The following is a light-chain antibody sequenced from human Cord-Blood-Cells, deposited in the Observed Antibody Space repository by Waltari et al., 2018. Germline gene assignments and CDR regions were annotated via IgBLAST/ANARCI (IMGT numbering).Light chain of an antibody. J-gene: IGKJ4*01. CDR2: EAS. V-gene: IGKV1D-43*01. CDR3: QQYYSTPLT. CDR1: QGISCY. Sequence: AFRMTQSPFSLSASVGARVTLTCWASQGISCYLAWYQQKPAKAPKRLLYEASSWQSGVPARFSGSGSGTDYTRTISSVQPDDFAAYYGQQYYSTPLTFGGGTKVEIK.